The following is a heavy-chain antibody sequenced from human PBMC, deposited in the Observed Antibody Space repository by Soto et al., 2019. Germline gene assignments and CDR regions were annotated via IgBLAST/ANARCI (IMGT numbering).Heavy chain of an antibody. D-gene: IGHD3-22*01. J-gene: IGHJ5*02. CDR1: GGSISGSSDY. Sequence: SETLSLTCTVSGGSISGSSDYWGWIRQPPGKGLEWIGSIFYSGSTYYNPSLKSRVTLSVDKSKNKFSLKLTSVTAADTSVYYCATDSSYYYDSSAYYSNWFDPGARECWSPSPQ. CDR2: IFYSGST. V-gene: IGHV4-39*01. CDR3: ATDSSYYYDSSAYYSNWFDP.